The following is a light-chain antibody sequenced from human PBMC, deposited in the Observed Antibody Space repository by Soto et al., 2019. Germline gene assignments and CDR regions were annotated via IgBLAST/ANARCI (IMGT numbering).Light chain of an antibody. V-gene: IGLV2-11*01. CDR3: CSFAGSYTFWV. J-gene: IGLJ3*02. CDR1: SSDVGDYNY. CDR2: DVS. Sequence: QSALTQPSSVSGSPGQSVTISCTGTSSDVGDYNYVSWYQQYPGKAPKLVIYDVSKRPSGVPDRFSGSKSGNTASLTISGLQAEDEADYYCCSFAGSYTFWVFGGGTKVTVL.